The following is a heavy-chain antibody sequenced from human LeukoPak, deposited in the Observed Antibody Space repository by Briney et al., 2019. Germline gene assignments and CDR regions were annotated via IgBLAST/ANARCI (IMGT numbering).Heavy chain of an antibody. J-gene: IGHJ4*02. CDR2: IYPGDSDT. D-gene: IGHD6-19*01. CDR3: ARHGYSSGWYEGYLDY. CDR1: GYSFTSYW. V-gene: IGHV5-51*01. Sequence: GESLKISCKGSGYSFTSYWIGWVRQMPGKGLEWMGIIYPGDSDTRYSPSFQGQVTISADKSISTAYLQWSSLKASDTAMYYCARHGYSSGWYEGYLDYWGQGTLVTVSS.